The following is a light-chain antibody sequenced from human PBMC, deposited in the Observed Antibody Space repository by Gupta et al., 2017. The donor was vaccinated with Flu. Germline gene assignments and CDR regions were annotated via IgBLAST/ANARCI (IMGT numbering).Light chain of an antibody. CDR1: SRDVGHYNY. Sequence: QSALVQAASGSGWPGQSNTIACTGPSRDVGHYNYVSWYQQHPCKVPKLMIYEVTDRPSGVSNRFSGSKSGNTASLTISGLQAEDEADYFCASYTTTSTWVFGGGTKLTVL. CDR2: EVT. V-gene: IGLV2-14*01. J-gene: IGLJ3*02. CDR3: ASYTTTSTWV.